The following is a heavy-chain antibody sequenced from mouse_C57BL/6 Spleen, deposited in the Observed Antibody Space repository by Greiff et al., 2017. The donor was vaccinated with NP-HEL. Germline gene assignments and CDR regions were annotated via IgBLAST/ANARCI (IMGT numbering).Heavy chain of an antibody. V-gene: IGHV5-4*01. D-gene: IGHD1-1*01. CDR3: ARAPSYYYGRSTGFAY. CDR1: GFTFSSYA. CDR2: ISDGGSYT. J-gene: IGHJ3*01. Sequence: EVQLVESGGGLVKPGGSLKLSCAASGFTFSSYAMSWVRQTPEKRLEWVATISDGGSYTYYPDNVKGRFTISRDHAKNNLYLQMSQLKSEDAAMYYCARAPSYYYGRSTGFAYWGQGTLVTVSA.